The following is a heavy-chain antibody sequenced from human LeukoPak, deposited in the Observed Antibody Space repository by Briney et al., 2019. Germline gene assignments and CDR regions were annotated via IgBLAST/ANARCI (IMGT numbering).Heavy chain of an antibody. CDR1: GFTFSSYR. V-gene: IGHV3-48*01. CDR3: ARDNWIEAHYFDY. CDR2: ISSSSSTI. Sequence: PGGSLRLSCAASGFTFSSYRMNWVRQAPGKGLEWVSYISSSSSTIYYADSVKGRFTISRDNAKNSLYLQMNSLRAEDTAVYYCARDNWIEAHYFDYWGQGTLVTVSS. D-gene: IGHD1-20*01. J-gene: IGHJ4*02.